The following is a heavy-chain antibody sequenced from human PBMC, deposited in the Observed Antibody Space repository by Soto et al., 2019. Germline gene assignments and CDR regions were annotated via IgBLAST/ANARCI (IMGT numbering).Heavy chain of an antibody. J-gene: IGHJ3*01. V-gene: IGHV1-18*01. CDR1: GYTFTGYG. D-gene: IGHD2-15*01. CDR3: GRDGSGGIIDS. CDR2: ISVFNGNT. Sequence: QVQLVQSGAEVKKHGASVKVSCKTSGYTFTGYGINWVRQAPGHGPEWMVWISVFNGNTKDGQNIQDRVIMTTDTSAGTAYLELRSRRADDTAVYFCGRDGSGGIIDSWGEGTMLIVSS.